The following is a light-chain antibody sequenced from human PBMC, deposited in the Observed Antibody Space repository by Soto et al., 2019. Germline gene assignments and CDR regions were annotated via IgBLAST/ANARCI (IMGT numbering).Light chain of an antibody. Sequence: QSVLTQPASVSGSPGRSITISCTGTSSDVGSYNYVSWYQQHPGRAPKLMIFEVSNRPSGISNRFSGSKSGNTPSLTISGLQPEDEADYYCSSFTSSSTQVFGSGTKLTVL. CDR2: EVS. CDR3: SSFTSSSTQV. CDR1: SSDVGSYNY. J-gene: IGLJ1*01. V-gene: IGLV2-14*03.